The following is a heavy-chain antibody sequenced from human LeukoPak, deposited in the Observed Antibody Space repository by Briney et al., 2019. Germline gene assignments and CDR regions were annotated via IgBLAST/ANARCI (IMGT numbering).Heavy chain of an antibody. Sequence: GGSLRLSCAASGFMFSSYWMHWVRQAPGKGLVWVSRMNTDGSTTSYADSVKGRFTISRDNAKNTLYLQMNSLRAEDTAVYYCARAQWLADDAFDIWGQGTMVTVSS. V-gene: IGHV3-74*01. CDR2: MNTDGSTT. D-gene: IGHD6-19*01. CDR3: ARAQWLADDAFDI. J-gene: IGHJ3*02. CDR1: GFMFSSYW.